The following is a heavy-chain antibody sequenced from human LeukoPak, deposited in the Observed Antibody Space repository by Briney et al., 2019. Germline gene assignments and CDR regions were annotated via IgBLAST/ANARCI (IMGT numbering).Heavy chain of an antibody. J-gene: IGHJ4*02. CDR3: ARDEVGVGATHDY. CDR1: GFTFSSFA. V-gene: IGHV3-74*01. D-gene: IGHD1-26*01. CDR2: ISKDGSST. Sequence: GGSLRLSCAASGFTFSSFAINWARQAPGKGLVWVSRISKDGSSTYYADSVKGRFTISRDNAKNTLYLQMNSLRAEDTAVYYCARDEVGVGATHDYWGQGTLVTVSS.